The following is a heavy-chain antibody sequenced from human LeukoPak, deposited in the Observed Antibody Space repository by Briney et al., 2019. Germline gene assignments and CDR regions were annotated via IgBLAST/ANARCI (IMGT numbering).Heavy chain of an antibody. CDR1: GGTFSSYA. CDR3: ARGANVLTIGY. J-gene: IGHJ4*02. D-gene: IGHD4/OR15-4a*01. V-gene: IGHV1-69*13. CDR2: IIPIFGTA. Sequence: SVKVSCKASGGTFSSYAISWVRQAPGQGLEWMGGIIPIFGTANYAQKFQGRVTITEDASTSTAYMELSSLRSEATAVYYCARGANVLTIGYWGQGTLVTVSS.